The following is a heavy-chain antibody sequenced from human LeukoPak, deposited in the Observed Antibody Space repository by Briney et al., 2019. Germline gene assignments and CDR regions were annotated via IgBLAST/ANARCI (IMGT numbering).Heavy chain of an antibody. J-gene: IGHJ5*02. CDR2: INHSGST. V-gene: IGHV4-34*01. CDR1: GGSFSGYY. Sequence: SETLSLTCAVYGGSFSGYYWSWIRQPPGKGLEWIGEINHSGSTNYNPSLKSRVTISVDTSKNQFSLKLSSVTAADTAVYYCACGMTTLNWFDPWGQGTLVTVSS. D-gene: IGHD3-16*01. CDR3: ACGMTTLNWFDP.